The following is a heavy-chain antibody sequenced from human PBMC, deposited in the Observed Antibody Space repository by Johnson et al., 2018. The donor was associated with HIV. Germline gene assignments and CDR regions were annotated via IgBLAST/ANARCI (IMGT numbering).Heavy chain of an antibody. CDR3: AGVHRYCSGGSCYHLEHPFI. J-gene: IGHJ3*02. CDR1: GFTFSNYW. Sequence: VQLVESGGALVQPGDSLGLSCAVSGFTFSNYWMSWVRQAPGKGLEWVANIKEDGSEKHYVDSVRGRFTITRDNVKNFLYLQMNTLRVEDTAVYYCAGVHRYCSGGSCYHLEHPFIWGQGTMVIGSS. CDR2: IKEDGSEK. V-gene: IGHV3-7*01. D-gene: IGHD2-15*01.